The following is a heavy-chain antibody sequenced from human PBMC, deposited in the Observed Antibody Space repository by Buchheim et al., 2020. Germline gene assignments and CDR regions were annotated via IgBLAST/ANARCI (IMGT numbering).Heavy chain of an antibody. CDR2: IYYSGST. CDR3: ARHRGGSGSYYNIDY. V-gene: IGHV4-39*01. D-gene: IGHD3-10*01. CDR1: GGSVSSSSYF. Sequence: QLQLQESGPGLVKPSETLSLTCTVSGGSVSSSSYFWGWIRQPPGEGLEWIGTIYYSGSTYYSPSLKSRITISVDTSKNQFSLKLSSVTAADTAVYYCARHRGGSGSYYNIDYWGQGT. J-gene: IGHJ4*02.